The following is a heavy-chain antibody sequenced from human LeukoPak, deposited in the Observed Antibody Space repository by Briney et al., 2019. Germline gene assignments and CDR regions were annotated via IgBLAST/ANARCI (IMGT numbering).Heavy chain of an antibody. J-gene: IGHJ6*02. CDR2: INHNGNVN. CDR1: GFTFSSYW. Sequence: GVSLRLSCAASGFTFSSYWMNWARQAPGKGLEWVASINHNGNVNYYVDSVKGRFTISRDNAKNSLYLQMSNLRAEDTAVYFCARGGGLDVWGQGATVTVSS. V-gene: IGHV3-7*03. D-gene: IGHD3-16*01. CDR3: ARGGGLDV.